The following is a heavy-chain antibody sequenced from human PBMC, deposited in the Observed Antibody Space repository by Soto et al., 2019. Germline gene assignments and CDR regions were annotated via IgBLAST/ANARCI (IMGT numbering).Heavy chain of an antibody. J-gene: IGHJ6*02. D-gene: IGHD3-16*01. CDR1: GFTFSSYG. CDR2: ISYDGSNK. V-gene: IGHV3-30*18. Sequence: VQLVESGGGVVQPGTSLRLSCVASGFTFSSYGIHWVRQAPGRGLEWVAVISYDGSNKYYADSVKGRFTISRDNFKNTLYLQMNSLRAEDTAVYYCAKERYGQLYLEDYGMDVWGQGTTVTVSS. CDR3: AKERYGQLYLEDYGMDV.